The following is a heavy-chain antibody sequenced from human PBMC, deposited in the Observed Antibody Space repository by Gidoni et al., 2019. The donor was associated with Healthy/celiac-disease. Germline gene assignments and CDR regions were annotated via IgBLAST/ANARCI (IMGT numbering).Heavy chain of an antibody. D-gene: IGHD2-2*01. J-gene: IGHJ2*01. CDR2: IDPIDSNT. Sequence: VQLVQSGAEVKKHGESLRTSGKGSRYRVTSYWHSWVCKMPGKGLDWMVRIDPIDSNTNDRPSFQCHVTISADKSTSTAYLQWSSLKASDTSMYYCARLPGGVVVPAAQSWYFDLWGRGTLVTVSS. CDR1: RYRVTSYW. CDR3: ARLPGGVVVPAAQSWYFDL. V-gene: IGHV5-10-1*03.